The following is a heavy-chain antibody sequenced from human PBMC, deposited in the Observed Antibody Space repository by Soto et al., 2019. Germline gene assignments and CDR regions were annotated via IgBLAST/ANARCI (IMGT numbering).Heavy chain of an antibody. J-gene: IGHJ4*02. CDR1: GFTFSSYA. D-gene: IGHD6-13*01. Sequence: EVQLLESGGGLVQPGGSLRLSCAASGFTFSSYAVTWVRQAPGKGRAWVSTISGSGGSTYYADSVKGRFTISRDNSKNTLYLQMNSLRAEDTAVYYCAKDQGSSWYEIDYWGQGTLVTVSS. CDR3: AKDQGSSWYEIDY. CDR2: ISGSGGST. V-gene: IGHV3-23*01.